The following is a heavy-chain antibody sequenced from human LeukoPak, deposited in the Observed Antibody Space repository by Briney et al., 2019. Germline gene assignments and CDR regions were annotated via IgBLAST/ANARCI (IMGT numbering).Heavy chain of an antibody. D-gene: IGHD3-10*01. CDR3: AKDRGEYYYGMDV. CDR1: GFTFDDYA. V-gene: IGHV3-9*01. J-gene: IGHJ6*02. Sequence: GGSLRLSCVTSGFTFDDYAMHWVRQAPGKGLEWVSGISWNSGSIGYADSVKGRFTISRDNAKNSLYLQMNSLRAEDTALYYCAKDRGEYYYGMDVWGQGTTVTVSS. CDR2: ISWNSGSI.